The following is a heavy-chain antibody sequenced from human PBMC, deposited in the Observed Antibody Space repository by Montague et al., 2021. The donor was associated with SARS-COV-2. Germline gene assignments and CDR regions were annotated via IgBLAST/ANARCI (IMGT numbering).Heavy chain of an antibody. CDR3: ARVGGGTTWYFDN. CDR2: TYYRSKWYN. D-gene: IGHD1-1*01. Sequence: RAISGDSVSSNTVALYWFRQSPSRGLEWLGCTYYRSKWYNDYAVSMQIRVTINPDTSKNQFSLLVNSVTPEDTAVYYCARVGGGTTWYFDNWGQGTLVTVSS. J-gene: IGHJ4*02. V-gene: IGHV6-1*01. CDR1: GDSVSSNTVA.